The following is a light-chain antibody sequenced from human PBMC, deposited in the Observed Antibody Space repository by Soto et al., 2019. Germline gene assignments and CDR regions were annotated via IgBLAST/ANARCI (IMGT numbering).Light chain of an antibody. CDR2: GAS. CDR3: QQYGSSPYT. V-gene: IGKV3-20*01. CDR1: QSVSSSY. Sequence: ELTQWPRTRVLSPRERAALACRASQSVSSSYLAWYQQKPGQAPRLLIYGASSRAIGIPDRFSGSGSGPYFTFTISRLEPEDFAVYYCQQYGSSPYTFGQGTKVDIK. J-gene: IGKJ2*01.